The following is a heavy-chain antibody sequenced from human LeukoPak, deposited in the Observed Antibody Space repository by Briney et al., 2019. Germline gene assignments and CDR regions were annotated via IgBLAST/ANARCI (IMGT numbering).Heavy chain of an antibody. V-gene: IGHV3-53*01. CDR2: TYSGGST. CDR3: ARQGYSGYDYLFDY. CDR1: GFTVSSNY. D-gene: IGHD5-12*01. Sequence: GGSLRLSCAASGFTVSSNYMSWVRQAPGKGLEWVSVTYSGGSTYYADSVKGRFTISRDNSKNTLYLQMNSLRAEDTAVYYCARQGYSGYDYLFDYWGQGTLVTVSS. J-gene: IGHJ4*02.